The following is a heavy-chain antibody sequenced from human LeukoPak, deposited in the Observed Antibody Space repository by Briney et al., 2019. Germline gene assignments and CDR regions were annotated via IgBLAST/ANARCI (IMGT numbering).Heavy chain of an antibody. CDR3: ARPSTYSTGGY. D-gene: IGHD6-25*01. Sequence: GGSLRLSCAASGFTFTSYWMSWVRQAPGKGLEWVANIKQDGSETYYVDSVKGRFTISRDNAKNSLYLQMNSLRAEDTAVYYCARPSTYSTGGYWGQGTLVTVSS. CDR2: IKQDGSET. CDR1: GFTFTSYW. J-gene: IGHJ4*02. V-gene: IGHV3-7*01.